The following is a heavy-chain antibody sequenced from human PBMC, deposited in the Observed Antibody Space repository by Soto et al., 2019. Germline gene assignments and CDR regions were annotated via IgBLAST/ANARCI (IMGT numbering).Heavy chain of an antibody. Sequence: QVQLVQSGAEVKKPGSSVKVSCKASGGTFSSYANSWVRQAPGQGLEWMGGIIPIFGTANYAQKFQGRVTITADESTSTAYMELSSLRSEDTAVYYCARYNRIGVDTAMVEYFQHWGQGTLVTFSS. CDR1: GGTFSSYA. J-gene: IGHJ1*01. CDR2: IIPIFGTA. CDR3: ARYNRIGVDTAMVEYFQH. V-gene: IGHV1-69*01. D-gene: IGHD5-18*01.